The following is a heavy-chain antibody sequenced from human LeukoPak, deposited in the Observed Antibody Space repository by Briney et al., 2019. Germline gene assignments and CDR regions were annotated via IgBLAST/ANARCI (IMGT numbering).Heavy chain of an antibody. CDR2: IYHSGST. J-gene: IGHJ4*02. V-gene: IGHV4-38-2*02. Sequence: PSETLSLTCAVSGYSISSGYYWGWIRQPPGKGLEWIGSIYHSGSTYYNPSLKSRVTISVDTSKNQFSLKLSSVTAADTAVYYCARECCSSTNSLGPDYWGQGTLVTVSS. CDR3: ARECCSSTNSLGPDY. D-gene: IGHD2-2*01. CDR1: GYSISSGYY.